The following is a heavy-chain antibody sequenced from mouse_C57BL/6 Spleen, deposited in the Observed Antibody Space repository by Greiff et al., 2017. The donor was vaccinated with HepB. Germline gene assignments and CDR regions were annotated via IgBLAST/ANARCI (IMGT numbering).Heavy chain of an antibody. CDR3: AREHIVTGAMDY. CDR2: ISDGGSYT. Sequence: DVMLVESGGGLVKPGGSLKLSCAASGFTFSSYAMSWVRQTPEKRLEWVATISDGGSYTYYPDNVKGRFTISRDNAKNNLYLQMSHLKSEDTAMYYCAREHIVTGAMDYWGQGTSVTVSS. CDR1: GFTFSSYA. J-gene: IGHJ4*01. V-gene: IGHV5-4*01. D-gene: IGHD2-5*01.